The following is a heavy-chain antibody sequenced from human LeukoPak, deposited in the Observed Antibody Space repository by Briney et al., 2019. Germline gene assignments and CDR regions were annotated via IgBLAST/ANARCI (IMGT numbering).Heavy chain of an antibody. Sequence: ASVKVSCKASGYTFITYGINWVRQAPGQGLEWMGWISTYDGSTNFAQNLQGRVTMTTDTITSTAFMELRSLRFEDTALYYCARDKAPRYTYGLGHWGQGTLVTVSS. CDR1: GYTFITYG. V-gene: IGHV1-18*01. CDR2: ISTYDGST. J-gene: IGHJ4*02. D-gene: IGHD5-18*01. CDR3: ARDKAPRYTYGLGH.